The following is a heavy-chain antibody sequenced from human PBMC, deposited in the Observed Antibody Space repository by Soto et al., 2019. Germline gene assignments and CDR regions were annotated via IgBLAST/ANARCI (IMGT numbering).Heavy chain of an antibody. CDR2: IIPIFGTA. D-gene: IGHD6-19*01. V-gene: IGHV1-69*05. CDR1: GGGLSVYV. CDR3: ARVRLEGRWFDP. Sequence: FLVKGYCKGAGGGLSVYVVGWVRQAPGQGLEWMGGIIPIFGTANYAQKFQGRVTMTTDTSTSTAYMELRSLRSDDTAVYYCARVRLEGRWFDPWGQGTLVTVSS. J-gene: IGHJ5*02.